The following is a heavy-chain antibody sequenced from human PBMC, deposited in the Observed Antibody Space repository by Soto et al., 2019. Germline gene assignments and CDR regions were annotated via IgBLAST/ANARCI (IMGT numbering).Heavy chain of an antibody. J-gene: IGHJ6*03. Sequence: QVQLQQWGAGLLKPSETLSLTCAVYGGSFSDYYWGWIRQPPGKGLEWIGDINHSGSSNYNPSLKSRVTISVDTSKDHFSLKLSSVTASDTAMYYCARAIKGGQQLVQYYSYYYMDVWGKGTTVTVSS. CDR1: GGSFSDYY. V-gene: IGHV4-34*01. CDR2: INHSGSS. D-gene: IGHD6-13*01. CDR3: ARAIKGGQQLVQYYSYYYMDV.